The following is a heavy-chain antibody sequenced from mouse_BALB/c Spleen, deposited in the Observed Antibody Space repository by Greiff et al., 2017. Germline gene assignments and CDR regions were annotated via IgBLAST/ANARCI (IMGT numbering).Heavy chain of an antibody. CDR3: ARDRYDVDYYAMDY. Sequence: EVKLVESGGGLVKPGGSLKLSCAASGFTFSDYYMYWVRQTPEKRLEWVATISDGGSYTYYPDSVKGRFTISRDNAKNNLYLQMSSLKSEDTAMYYCARDRYDVDYYAMDYWGQGTSVTVSS. CDR1: GFTFSDYY. J-gene: IGHJ4*01. V-gene: IGHV5-4*02. CDR2: ISDGGSYT. D-gene: IGHD2-14*01.